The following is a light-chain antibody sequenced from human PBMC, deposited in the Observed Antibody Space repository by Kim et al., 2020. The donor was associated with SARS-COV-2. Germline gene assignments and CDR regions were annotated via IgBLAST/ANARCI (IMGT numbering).Light chain of an antibody. Sequence: ASVGDRVSITCRARQIIETYLAWYQQKPGKAPALLIYQASSLHIGVPSRFSGSGSVTEFTLTINSLQPDDFATYYCQHYIRFPYTFGQGTKVDIK. CDR2: QAS. J-gene: IGKJ2*01. CDR1: QIIETY. CDR3: QHYIRFPYT. V-gene: IGKV1-5*01.